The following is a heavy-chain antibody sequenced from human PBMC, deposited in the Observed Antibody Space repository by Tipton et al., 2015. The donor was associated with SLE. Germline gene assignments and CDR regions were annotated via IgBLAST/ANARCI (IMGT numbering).Heavy chain of an antibody. Sequence: VQLVQSGGGLVQPGGSLRLSCAASGFDVSSNYMTWVRQAPGKGLEWVSVIYSGDKIYYADSVKGRFTISRDNSKNTLYLQMNSLRGEDTAVHYCASSLLAGIDYWGQGTLVTVSS. CDR1: GFDVSSNY. CDR3: ASSLLAGIDY. V-gene: IGHV3-53*04. CDR2: IYSGDKI. D-gene: IGHD3-10*01. J-gene: IGHJ4*02.